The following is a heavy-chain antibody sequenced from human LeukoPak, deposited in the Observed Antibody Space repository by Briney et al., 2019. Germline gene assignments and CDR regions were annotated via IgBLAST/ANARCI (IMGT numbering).Heavy chain of an antibody. D-gene: IGHD5-12*01. Sequence: SETLSLTCTVSGGSISSSSYYWGWIRQPPGKGLEWIGSIYYSGSTYYNPSLKSRVTISVDTSKNQFSLKLSSVTAADTAVYYCARHKGYGGFLDPTFDYWGQGTLVTVSS. CDR3: ARHKGYGGFLDPTFDY. V-gene: IGHV4-39*01. CDR1: GGSISSSSYY. CDR2: IYYSGST. J-gene: IGHJ4*02.